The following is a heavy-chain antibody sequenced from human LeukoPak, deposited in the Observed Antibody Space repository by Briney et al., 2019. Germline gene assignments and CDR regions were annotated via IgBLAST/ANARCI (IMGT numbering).Heavy chain of an antibody. CDR1: GFTFSSYW. V-gene: IGHV3-74*01. CDR2: ISTDASST. CDR3: TGHHQAYSRTY. D-gene: IGHD4-11*01. Sequence: PGGSLRLSCAGSGFTFSSYWMHWVRQAPGKVLVWVSRISTDASSTTYADSVKGRFTISRDNAKGTLYLQMSSLRAEDTAVYYCTGHHQAYSRTYWGQGTLVTVSS. J-gene: IGHJ4*02.